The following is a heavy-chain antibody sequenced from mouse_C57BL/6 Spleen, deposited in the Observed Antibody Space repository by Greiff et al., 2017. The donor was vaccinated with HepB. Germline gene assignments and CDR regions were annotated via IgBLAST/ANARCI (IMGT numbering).Heavy chain of an antibody. D-gene: IGHD1-1*01. CDR3: ARHYYGSSYIDY. V-gene: IGHV5-6*01. Sequence: EVQVVESGGDLVKPGGSLKLSCAASGFTFSSYGMSWVRQTPDKRLEWVATISSGGSYTYYPDSVKGRFTISRDNAKNTLYLQMSSLKSEDTAMYYCARHYYGSSYIDYWGQGTTLTVSS. CDR1: GFTFSSYG. J-gene: IGHJ2*01. CDR2: ISSGGSYT.